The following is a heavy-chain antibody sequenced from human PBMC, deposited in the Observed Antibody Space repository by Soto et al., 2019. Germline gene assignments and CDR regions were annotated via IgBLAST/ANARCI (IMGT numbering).Heavy chain of an antibody. V-gene: IGHV3-73*01. J-gene: IGHJ6*02. CDR3: TRPTAAADWGYYYGMDV. CDR2: IRSKANSYAT. CDR1: GFTFSGSA. Sequence: GGSLRLSCAASGFTFSGSAMHWVRQASGKGLEWVGRIRSKANSYATAYAASVKGRFTISRDDSKNTAYLQMNSLKTEDTAVYYCTRPTAAADWGYYYGMDVWGQGTTVTVSS. D-gene: IGHD6-13*01.